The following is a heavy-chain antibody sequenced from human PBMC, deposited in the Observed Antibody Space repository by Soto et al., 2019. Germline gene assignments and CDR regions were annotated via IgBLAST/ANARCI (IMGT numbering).Heavy chain of an antibody. Sequence: QVQLVQSGAEVKKPGASVKVSCKASGYTFTSYYMHWVRQAPGQGLEWMGIINPSGGSTSYAQKFQGRVTMTRDTSTSTVYMELSSLRSEDTAVYYCARSRIGDPDYYCYGMDVWGQGTTVTVSS. CDR3: ARSRIGDPDYYCYGMDV. CDR2: INPSGGST. V-gene: IGHV1-46*01. CDR1: GYTFTSYY. D-gene: IGHD2-15*01. J-gene: IGHJ6*02.